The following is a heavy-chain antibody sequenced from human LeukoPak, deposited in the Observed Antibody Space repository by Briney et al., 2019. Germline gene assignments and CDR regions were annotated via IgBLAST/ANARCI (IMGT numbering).Heavy chain of an antibody. D-gene: IGHD3-10*01. J-gene: IGHJ4*02. V-gene: IGHV4-34*01. CDR1: GGSFSGYF. CDR2: ISHSGIT. CDR3: ARGAGDYYASGSYYY. Sequence: SETLSLTCTVYGGSFSGYFWSWIRQPPGKGLEWIAEISHSGITNYNLSLKSRVTISVDTSKNQFSLKLNSVTAADTAVYYCARGAGDYYASGSYYYWGQGTLVTVSP.